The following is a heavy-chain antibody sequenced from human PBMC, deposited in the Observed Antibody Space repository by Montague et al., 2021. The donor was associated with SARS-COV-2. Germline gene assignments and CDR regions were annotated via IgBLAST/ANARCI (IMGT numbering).Heavy chain of an antibody. D-gene: IGHD6-19*01. CDR3: ARGSGWMGYAFDI. J-gene: IGHJ3*02. CDR1: GGSISSYY. CDR2: IHYSGST. V-gene: IGHV4-59*01. Sequence: SETLSLTCTVSGGSISSYYWCWIRQPPGKGLEWIGYIHYSGSTNYNPSLKSRVTISVDTSKNQFSLKLSSVTAADTAVYYCARGSGWMGYAFDIWGQGTMVTVSS.